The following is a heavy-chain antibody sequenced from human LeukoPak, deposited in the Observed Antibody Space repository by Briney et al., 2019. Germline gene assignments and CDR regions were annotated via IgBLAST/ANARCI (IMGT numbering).Heavy chain of an antibody. CDR2: INHSGST. V-gene: IGHV4-39*01. Sequence: SETLSLTCTVSGGSISSGGYYWNWIRQPPGKGLEWIGEINHSGSTNYNPSLKSRVTLSVDTSKNQFSLKLSSVTAADTAVYYCAIDTSGRSYWGQGTLVTVSS. D-gene: IGHD6-19*01. J-gene: IGHJ4*02. CDR3: AIDTSGRSY. CDR1: GGSISSGGYY.